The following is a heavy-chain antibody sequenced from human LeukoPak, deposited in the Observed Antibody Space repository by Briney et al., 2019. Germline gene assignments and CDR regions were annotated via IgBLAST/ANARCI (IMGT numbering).Heavy chain of an antibody. CDR2: ISWDGGST. J-gene: IGHJ4*02. CDR3: AKDLRPHADNYFDY. Sequence: PGXSLRLSCAASGFTFGDYTMHWVRQAPGKGLEWVSLISWDGGSTYYADSVKGRFTISRVNSKNSLYLQMNSLRTEDTALYYCAKDLRPHADNYFDYWGQGTLVTVSS. CDR1: GFTFGDYT. V-gene: IGHV3-43*01.